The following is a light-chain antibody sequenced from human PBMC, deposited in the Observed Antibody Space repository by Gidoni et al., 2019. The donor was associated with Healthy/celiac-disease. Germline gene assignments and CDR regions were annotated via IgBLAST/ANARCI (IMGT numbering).Light chain of an antibody. J-gene: IGKJ4*01. CDR3: QQRSNWPG. V-gene: IGKV3-11*01. Sequence: EIVSTQSPATLSLSPGERATLPCRASESVSSYLACYQETPGQAPRLLIYDASNRATGIPARFSGSGSGTDFTLSISSLVPEDFAVSYCQQRSNWPGFGGGTKVEIK. CDR1: ESVSSY. CDR2: DAS.